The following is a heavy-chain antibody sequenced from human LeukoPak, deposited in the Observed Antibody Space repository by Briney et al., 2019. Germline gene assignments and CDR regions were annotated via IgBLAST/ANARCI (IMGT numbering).Heavy chain of an antibody. J-gene: IGHJ4*02. V-gene: IGHV3-23*01. CDR3: AKDLSHLTYYYDSSGYYY. Sequence: GGSLRLSCAASGFTFSSYAMSWVRQAPGKGLEWVSAISGSGGSTYYADSVKGRFTISRDNSKNTLYLQMNSLRAEDTAVYYCAKDLSHLTYYYDSSGYYYWGQGTLVTVSS. CDR2: ISGSGGST. D-gene: IGHD3-22*01. CDR1: GFTFSSYA.